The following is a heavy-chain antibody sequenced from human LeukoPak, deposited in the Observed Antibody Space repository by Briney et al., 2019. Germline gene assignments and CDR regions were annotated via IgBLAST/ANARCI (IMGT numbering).Heavy chain of an antibody. CDR2: ISGSGDST. D-gene: IGHD1-26*01. V-gene: IGHV3-23*01. Sequence: GGSLRLSCAASGFTFSSYAMSWVRQAPGKGLEWVSTISGSGDSTNYADSVKGRFTISRDNSKNTLYLEMKSLRADDTAVYYCAKGTQGGSYIFDCWGQGTLVTVSS. CDR3: AKGTQGGSYIFDC. J-gene: IGHJ4*02. CDR1: GFTFSSYA.